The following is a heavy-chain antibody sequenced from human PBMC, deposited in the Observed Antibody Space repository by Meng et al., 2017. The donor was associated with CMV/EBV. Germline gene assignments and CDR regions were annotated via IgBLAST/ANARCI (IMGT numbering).Heavy chain of an antibody. CDR2: IRYDGSNK. D-gene: IGHD3-3*01. V-gene: IGHV3-30*02. CDR1: GFTSSSYG. J-gene: IGHJ6*02. CDR3: AKDPDTYYDFWSGYYYYYSGMDV. Sequence: GRSLRPSCAASGFTSSSYGMHWVRQAPGKGLEWVAFIRYDGSNKYYAASVTGRFTISRDNSKNTLYLQMNSLLTEDTAVYYCAKDPDTYYDFWSGYYYYYSGMDVWGQGTTVTVSS.